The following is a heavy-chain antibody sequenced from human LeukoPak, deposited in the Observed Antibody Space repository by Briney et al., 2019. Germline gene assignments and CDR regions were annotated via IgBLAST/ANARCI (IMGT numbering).Heavy chain of an antibody. J-gene: IGHJ4*02. CDR3: AKGAAAGTFDY. Sequence: SETLSLTCNVSGDSFRSSSHYWGWIRQSPGKGLEWIGYIYYSGSTNYNPSLKSRVTISVDTSKNQFSLKLSSVTAADTAVYYCAKGAAAGTFDYWGQGTLVTVSS. D-gene: IGHD6-13*01. CDR1: GDSFRSSSHY. CDR2: IYYSGST. V-gene: IGHV4-61*01.